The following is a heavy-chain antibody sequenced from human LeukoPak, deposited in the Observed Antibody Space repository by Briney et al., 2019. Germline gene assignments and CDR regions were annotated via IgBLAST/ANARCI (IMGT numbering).Heavy chain of an antibody. D-gene: IGHD5-12*01. V-gene: IGHV3-7*03. CDR3: ARGRYSGTTYYFDY. J-gene: IGHJ4*02. Sequence: PGGSLRLSCAASGFTFSTSWMSWVRQVQGKGLEWVANIKKDGSETYYVDSVKGRFTISRDNAKNSLYLQMNSLRAEDTAMYYCARGRYSGTTYYFDYWGQGTLVTVSS. CDR2: IKKDGSET. CDR1: GFTFSTSW.